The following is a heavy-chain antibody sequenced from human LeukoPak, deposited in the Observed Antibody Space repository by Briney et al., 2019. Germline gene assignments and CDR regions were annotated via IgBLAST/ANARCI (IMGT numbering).Heavy chain of an antibody. V-gene: IGHV4-38-2*02. CDR1: GYSISSGYY. Sequence: SETLSLTCTVSGYSISSGYYWGWIRQPPGKGLEWIGSIYHSGSTYYNPSLKSRVTISVDTSKNQFSLKLSSVTAADTAVYYCARVYDTYYFDXXGQGXXXTV. CDR3: ARVYDTYYFDX. J-gene: IGHJ4*02. CDR2: IYHSGST. D-gene: IGHD2/OR15-2a*01.